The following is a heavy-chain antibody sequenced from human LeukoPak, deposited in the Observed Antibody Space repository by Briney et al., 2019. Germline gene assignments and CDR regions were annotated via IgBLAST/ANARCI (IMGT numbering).Heavy chain of an antibody. Sequence: ASAKVSCKASGYTFTSYYMHWVRQAPGQGLEWMGIINPSGGSTSYAQKFQGRVTMTRDTSTSTVYMELSSLRSEDTAVYYCASHYGSGSYRDAFDIWGQGTMVTVSS. CDR1: GYTFTSYY. J-gene: IGHJ3*02. V-gene: IGHV1-46*01. CDR2: INPSGGST. D-gene: IGHD3-10*01. CDR3: ASHYGSGSYRDAFDI.